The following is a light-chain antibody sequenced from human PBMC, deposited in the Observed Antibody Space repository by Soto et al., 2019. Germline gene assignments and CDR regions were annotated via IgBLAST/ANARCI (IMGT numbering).Light chain of an antibody. CDR1: SSDVGGYNY. J-gene: IGLJ1*01. CDR3: TSYTTSDTFV. Sequence: QSVLTQPGSVSGSPGQSITMSCTGTSSDVGGYNYVSWYQQHPGKVPKLMIYEVSNRPSGVSNRFSGSKSGNTASLTVSGLQVEDEADYYCTSYTTSDTFVFGTGTRSP. CDR2: EVS. V-gene: IGLV2-14*01.